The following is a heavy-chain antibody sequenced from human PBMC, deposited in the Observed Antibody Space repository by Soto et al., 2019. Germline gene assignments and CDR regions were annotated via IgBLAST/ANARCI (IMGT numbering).Heavy chain of an antibody. V-gene: IGHV4-34*01. CDR3: ASESGYSSGWFRM. J-gene: IGHJ4*02. D-gene: IGHD6-19*01. CDR1: GGSFSGYY. CDR2: INHSGST. Sequence: PSETLSLTCAVYGGSFSGYYWSWIRQPPGKGLEWIGEINHSGSTEYNPSLKSRATISVDTSKNQFSLKLTSVTAADTAVYYCASESGYSSGWFRMWGQGTLVTVSS.